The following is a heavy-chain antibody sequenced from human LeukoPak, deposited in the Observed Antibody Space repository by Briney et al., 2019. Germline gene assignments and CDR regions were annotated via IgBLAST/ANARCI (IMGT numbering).Heavy chain of an antibody. Sequence: PGGSLRLSCAASGFTFSSYWMSWVRQAPGKGLEWVANIKHDGSDKYYVDSVEGRFTISRDNAENSLYLQMNSLRAEDTAMYYCARSQSLGYWGQGTPVTVSS. J-gene: IGHJ4*02. CDR1: GFTFSSYW. CDR3: ARSQSLGY. V-gene: IGHV3-7*04. CDR2: IKHDGSDK.